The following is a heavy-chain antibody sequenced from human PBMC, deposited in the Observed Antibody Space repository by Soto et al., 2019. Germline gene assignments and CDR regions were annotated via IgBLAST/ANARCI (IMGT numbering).Heavy chain of an antibody. Sequence: WGSLRVACASSVFTFSSYGMHWVRQAPGKGLEWVAVISYDGSNKYYADSVKGRFTISRDNSKNTLYLQMNSLRAEDTAVYYCAKGGVAEAAYGMDVWGQGTTVTVSS. CDR1: VFTFSSYG. D-gene: IGHD6-13*01. CDR2: ISYDGSNK. V-gene: IGHV3-30*18. CDR3: AKGGVAEAAYGMDV. J-gene: IGHJ6*01.